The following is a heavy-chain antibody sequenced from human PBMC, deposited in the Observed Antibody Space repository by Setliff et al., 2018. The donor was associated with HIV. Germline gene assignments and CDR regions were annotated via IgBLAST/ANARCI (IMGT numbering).Heavy chain of an antibody. J-gene: IGHJ2*01. CDR1: GGSFNNYS. D-gene: IGHD2-2*01. V-gene: IGHV4-34*01. CDR2: ISHSGST. Sequence: SETLSLTCGVLGGSFNNYSWNWFRQPPGRGLEWIGEISHSGSTSYNSSLKSRVTMSVDTAKNQFSLEMRSLTAADTAVYYCARDQRLQGVQPPYWYFDLWGRGTLVTVSS. CDR3: ARDQRLQGVQPPYWYFDL.